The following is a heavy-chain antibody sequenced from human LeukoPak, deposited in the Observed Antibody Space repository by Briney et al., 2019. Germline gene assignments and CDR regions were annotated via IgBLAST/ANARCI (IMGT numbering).Heavy chain of an antibody. D-gene: IGHD4-17*01. CDR3: ARAGYDYGDSSDF. V-gene: IGHV1-2*02. CDR1: GYPFTTYY. J-gene: IGHJ4*02. Sequence: ASVKVSCTASGYPFTTYYIHWVRQAPGQGLEWMGCIHPKNGDSKYAQKFQGRFTISSATSIATAYMEVSRLTSDDTAVYFCARAGYDYGDSSDFWGQGTLVTVSS. CDR2: IHPKNGDS.